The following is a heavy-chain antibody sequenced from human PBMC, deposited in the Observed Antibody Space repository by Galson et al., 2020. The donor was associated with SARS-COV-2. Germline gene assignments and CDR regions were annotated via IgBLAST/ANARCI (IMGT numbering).Heavy chain of an antibody. J-gene: IGHJ4*02. V-gene: IGHV3-23*01. CDR1: GFTFSSYA. D-gene: IGHD6-19*01. Sequence: GGSLRLSCAASGFTFSSYAMSWVRQAPGKGLEWVSGGGSGGSTYYADSVRGRFIVSRDTSKNTLYLQMNRLRAEDTAVYYCAKTNGWHLDYWGQGTLVTVSS. CDR2: GGSGGST. CDR3: AKTNGWHLDY.